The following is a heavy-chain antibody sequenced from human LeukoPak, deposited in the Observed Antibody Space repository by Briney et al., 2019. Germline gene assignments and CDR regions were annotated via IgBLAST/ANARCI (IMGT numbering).Heavy chain of an antibody. CDR3: ARCDESYGLDY. CDR1: GGSISSYY. J-gene: IGHJ4*02. CDR2: IYYSGST. V-gene: IGHV4-59*01. Sequence: PSETLSLTCTVSGGSISSYYWSWIRQPPGKGLEWIGYIYYSGSTNYNPSLKSRVTISVYTSKNQFSLKLSSVTAADTAVYYCARCDESYGLDYWGQGTLVTVSS. D-gene: IGHD5-18*01.